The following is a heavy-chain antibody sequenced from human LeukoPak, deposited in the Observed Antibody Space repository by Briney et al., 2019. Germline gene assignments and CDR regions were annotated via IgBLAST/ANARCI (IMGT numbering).Heavy chain of an antibody. D-gene: IGHD6-13*01. CDR1: GFTFSSYA. CDR2: ISGSGGST. Sequence: GGSLRLSCAASGFTFSSYAMSWVRQAPGKGLEWVSAISGSGGSTYYADSVKGRFTISRDNSKNTLYLQMNSLRAEDTAVYYCAKDIAAAGTGLGDYWGQGTLVTVSS. CDR3: AKDIAAAGTGLGDY. V-gene: IGHV3-23*01. J-gene: IGHJ4*02.